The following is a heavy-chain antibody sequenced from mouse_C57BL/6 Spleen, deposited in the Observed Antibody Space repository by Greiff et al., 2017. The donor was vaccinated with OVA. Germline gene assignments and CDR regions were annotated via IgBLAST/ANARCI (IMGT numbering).Heavy chain of an antibody. D-gene: IGHD2-1*01. Sequence: QVQLQQPGAELVKPGASVKLSCKASGYTFTSYWMHWVKPRPGQGLEWIGMIHPNSGSTNYNEKFKSKATLTVDKSSSTAYMQLSSLTSEDSAVYYCAREEDGNYGNAMDYWGQGTSVTVSS. CDR2: IHPNSGST. CDR1: GYTFTSYW. V-gene: IGHV1-64*01. CDR3: AREEDGNYGNAMDY. J-gene: IGHJ4*01.